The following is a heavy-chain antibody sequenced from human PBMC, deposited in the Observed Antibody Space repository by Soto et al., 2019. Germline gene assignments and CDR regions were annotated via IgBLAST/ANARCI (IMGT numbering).Heavy chain of an antibody. CDR1: GFTFSSYD. CDR3: ASGIAVAGLGGFDY. J-gene: IGHJ4*02. CDR2: IGTAGDT. V-gene: IGHV3-13*01. D-gene: IGHD6-19*01. Sequence: ESGGGLVQPGGSLRLSCAASGFTFSSYDMHWVRQATGKGLEWVSAIGTAGDTYYPGSVKGRFTISRENAKNSLYLQMNSLRAGDTAVYYCASGIAVAGLGGFDYWGQGTLVTVSS.